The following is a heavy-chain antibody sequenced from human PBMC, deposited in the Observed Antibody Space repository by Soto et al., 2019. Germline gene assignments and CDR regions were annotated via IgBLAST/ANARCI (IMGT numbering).Heavy chain of an antibody. CDR3: VRDHAFDL. Sequence: EVQLVESGGGLVQHGRSLRLSCAASGFTFDAYPMHWVRQAPGKGLEWVAGLAWDGGSIEYVDSVEGRFTISIDNAKNSLYLQMSRLRDEDTVLYYCVRDHAFDLLGQGTQVTGSS. J-gene: IGHJ3*01. V-gene: IGHV3-9*01. CDR2: LAWDGGSI. CDR1: GFTFDAYP.